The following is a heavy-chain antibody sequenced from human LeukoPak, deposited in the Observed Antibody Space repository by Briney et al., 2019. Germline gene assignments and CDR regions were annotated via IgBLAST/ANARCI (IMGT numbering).Heavy chain of an antibody. Sequence: GGSLRLSCAASGFTFSSYTMNWVRQASGKGLEWVSSIDTSSNYIYYADSLKGRFTISRDDAKNSLYLQMNSLRAEDTAVYYCARDVRGNYYDYWGQGTLVAVSS. CDR2: IDTSSNYI. J-gene: IGHJ4*02. CDR3: ARDVRGNYYDY. D-gene: IGHD1-26*01. CDR1: GFTFSSYT. V-gene: IGHV3-21*01.